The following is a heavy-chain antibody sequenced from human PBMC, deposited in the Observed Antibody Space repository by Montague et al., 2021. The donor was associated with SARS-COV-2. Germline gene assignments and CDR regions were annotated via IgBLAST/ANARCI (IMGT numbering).Heavy chain of an antibody. D-gene: IGHD3-10*01. V-gene: IGHV4-39*07. J-gene: IGHJ6*01. CDR1: GGSISSSNYY. CDR2: MYYSGST. Sequence: SETLSLTCTVSGGSISSSNYYWGWIRQPPGKGLEWIGNMYYSGSTYYNPSLKSRVTISIDTSKNQFSLKLSSVTAADTAVYYCARDDIVLQGVPKGMDVWGQGNTVTV. CDR3: ARDDIVLQGVPKGMDV.